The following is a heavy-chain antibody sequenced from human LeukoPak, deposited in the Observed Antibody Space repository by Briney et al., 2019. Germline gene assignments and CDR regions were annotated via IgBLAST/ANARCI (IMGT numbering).Heavy chain of an antibody. Sequence: GGSLRLSCAASGFTFSSYWMSWVRQAPGKGLEWVSAISGTGGSTYYADSVKGRFTISRDNSKNTLYLQVNSLRAEDTAVYYCAELGITMIGGVWGKGTTVTVSS. V-gene: IGHV3-23*01. CDR2: ISGTGGST. J-gene: IGHJ6*04. D-gene: IGHD3-10*02. CDR3: AELGITMIGGV. CDR1: GFTFSSYW.